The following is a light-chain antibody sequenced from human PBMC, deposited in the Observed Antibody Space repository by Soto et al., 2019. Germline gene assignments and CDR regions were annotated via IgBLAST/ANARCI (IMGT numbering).Light chain of an antibody. V-gene: IGKV1-39*01. CDR1: QSISSY. CDR2: AAS. Sequence: DIQRPQSPSSLSASVGDRVTITCRASQSISSYLNWYQQKPGKAPKLLIYAASSLQTGVPSRSSGSGSGTDFTLTISSLQPEDFGTYYCQQAISFPITFGQGTRLEIK. CDR3: QQAISFPIT. J-gene: IGKJ5*01.